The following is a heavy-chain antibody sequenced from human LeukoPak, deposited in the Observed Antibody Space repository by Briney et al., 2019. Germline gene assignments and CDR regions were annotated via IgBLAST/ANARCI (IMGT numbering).Heavy chain of an antibody. D-gene: IGHD2-2*01. V-gene: IGHV4-34*01. CDR3: ARSYAHDY. Sequence: PSETLSLTCAVYGGSFSGDYWSWIRQPPGKGLEWIGEINHSGSTNYNPSLKSRVTISVDTSKNQFSLKLSSVTAADTAVYYCARSYAHDYWGQGTLVTVSS. J-gene: IGHJ4*02. CDR2: INHSGST. CDR1: GGSFSGDY.